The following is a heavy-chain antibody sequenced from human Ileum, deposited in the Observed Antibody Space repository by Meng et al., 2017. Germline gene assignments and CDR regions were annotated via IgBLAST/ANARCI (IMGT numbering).Heavy chain of an antibody. J-gene: IGHJ4*02. V-gene: IGHV4-61*01. CDR2: AST. CDR1: GASVTTSHYQ. Sequence: QVRLKESGQGLVRPSATLSLICTVSGASVTTSHYQWGWIRQPPGKGLEWIGYASTNYNPSLKSRLTISLDTSKNQVSLKLTSVTAADTAVYYCARDHWGSLDYWGQGILVTVSS. CDR3: ARDHWGSLDY. D-gene: IGHD7-27*01.